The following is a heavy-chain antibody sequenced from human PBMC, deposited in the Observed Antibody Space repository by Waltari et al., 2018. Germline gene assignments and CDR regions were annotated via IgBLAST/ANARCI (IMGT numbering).Heavy chain of an antibody. CDR2: ISTNTGTP. Sequence: QVQLVQSGSELKKPGASVKVSCKASGYIFTTYDMHWVRQAPGQGLEWMGWISTNTGTPTFAQGFTGRFVFSLDTSVSTAYLQISSLKAEDTAVYYCARGIQLWGRGSWYFDDWGQGTLVTVSS. CDR1: GYIFTTYD. J-gene: IGHJ4*02. D-gene: IGHD5-18*01. V-gene: IGHV7-4-1*02. CDR3: ARGIQLWGRGSWYFDD.